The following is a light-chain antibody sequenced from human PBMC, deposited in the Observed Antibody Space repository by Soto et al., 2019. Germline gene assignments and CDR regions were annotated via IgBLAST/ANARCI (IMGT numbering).Light chain of an antibody. CDR2: EVT. J-gene: IGLJ2*01. CDR3: SSYTSSNTLI. CDR1: SSDVGGYNY. V-gene: IGLV2-14*01. Sequence: QSALTQPASVSGSPGQSITISCTGTSSDVGGYNYVSWYQQYPGKAPKVLIYEVTNRPSGVSNRFSGSKSGNTASLTISGLQAEDEADYYCSSYTSSNTLIFGGGTQLTVL.